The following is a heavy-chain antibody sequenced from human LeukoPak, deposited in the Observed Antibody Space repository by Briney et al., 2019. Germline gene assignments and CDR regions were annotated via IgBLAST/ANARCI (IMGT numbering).Heavy chain of an antibody. CDR2: LYPGGDRA. V-gene: IGHV1-46*01. D-gene: IGHD2-8*01. Sequence: GASVKVSCKASGLTLTTIYMHWVRQAPGQGLEWMAVLYPGGDRAIYAQRFQVRLTLTRDTSTNTVYMEVSSLASEDTAVYYCASEVPRTSRFDHWGQGTLVTVSS. CDR1: GLTLTTIY. CDR3: ASEVPRTSRFDH. J-gene: IGHJ4*02.